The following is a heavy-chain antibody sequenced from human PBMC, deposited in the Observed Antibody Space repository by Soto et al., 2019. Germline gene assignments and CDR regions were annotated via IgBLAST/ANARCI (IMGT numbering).Heavy chain of an antibody. CDR3: ARDIAVAGTYYYYYMDV. D-gene: IGHD6-19*01. J-gene: IGHJ6*03. V-gene: IGHV1-18*01. CDR1: GYTFTSYG. CDR2: ISAYNGNT. Sequence: GASVKVSCKASGYTFTSYGISWVRQAPGQGLEWMGWISAYNGNTNYAQKLQGRVTMTTDTSTSTAYMELRSLRSDDTAVYYCARDIAVAGTYYYYYMDVWGKGTTVTVSS.